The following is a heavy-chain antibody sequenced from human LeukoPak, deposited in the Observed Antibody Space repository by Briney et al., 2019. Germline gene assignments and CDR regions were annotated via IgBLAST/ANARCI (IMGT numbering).Heavy chain of an antibody. V-gene: IGHV3-30*02. CDR2: IRYDGTKK. CDR1: GFTFSIYS. Sequence: GGSLRLSCAASGFTFSIYSIHWVRQAPGKGVEWVAFIRYDGTKKSYADSVKGRFTISRDNSKNTLYLQMNSLRAEDTAVYYCAKDRGADYFDYRGQGTLVAVSS. CDR3: AKDRGADYFDY. J-gene: IGHJ4*02.